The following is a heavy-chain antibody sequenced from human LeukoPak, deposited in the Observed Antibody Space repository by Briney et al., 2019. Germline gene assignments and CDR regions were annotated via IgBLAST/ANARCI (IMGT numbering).Heavy chain of an antibody. V-gene: IGHV3-23*01. J-gene: IGHJ4*02. CDR1: GFTFSSYA. CDR3: ARDYWGTPSGFDY. D-gene: IGHD3-16*01. Sequence: PGGSLRLSCAASGFTFSSYAMSWVRQAPGKGLEWVSAISGSGGSTYYADSVKGRFTISRDNAKNSLYLQMNSLRAEDTAVYYCARDYWGTPSGFDYWGQGTLVTVSS. CDR2: ISGSGGST.